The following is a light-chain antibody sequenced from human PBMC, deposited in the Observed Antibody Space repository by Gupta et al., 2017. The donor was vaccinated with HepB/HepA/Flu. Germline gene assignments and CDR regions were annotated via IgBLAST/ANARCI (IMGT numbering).Light chain of an antibody. Sequence: QSDLTQPAAVSGSPGQSITISCTGTSSDVGGHNYVSWYQQHPGKAPKLMIYDVSKRPSGVSNRFSGSKSGNTASLTISGRQTEDEADYYGSSYTSSSTLVFGGGTKLTVL. CDR3: SSYTSSSTLV. CDR2: DVS. CDR1: SSDVGGHNY. J-gene: IGLJ2*01. V-gene: IGLV2-14*01.